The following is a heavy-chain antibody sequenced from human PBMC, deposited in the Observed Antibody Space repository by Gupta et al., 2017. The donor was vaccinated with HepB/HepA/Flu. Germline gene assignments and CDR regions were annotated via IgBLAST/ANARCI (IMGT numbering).Heavy chain of an antibody. J-gene: IGHJ5*02. Sequence: EVQLVESGGVVVQPGGSLRLSCATSGFDFDDYSMHWVRQAPGKGLEWVSIITRDGRRTGEADAVKGRLNISRDNKKKFLKLQMNSRENEDTALYYCRKGKQSSGWHVDPWGQGTLVTVSS. CDR1: GFDFDDYS. V-gene: IGHV3-43*01. D-gene: IGHD6-19*01. CDR3: RKGKQSSGWHVDP. CDR2: ITRDGRRT.